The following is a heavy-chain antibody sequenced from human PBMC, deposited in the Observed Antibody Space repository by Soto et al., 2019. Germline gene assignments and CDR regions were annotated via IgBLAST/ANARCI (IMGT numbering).Heavy chain of an antibody. CDR3: AKGRGGSGSLTPRVDF. J-gene: IGHJ4*02. CDR1: GFTFNNYA. D-gene: IGHD3-10*01. V-gene: IGHV3-23*01. Sequence: EVQLLESGGGLVQTGGSLRLSCAASGFTFNNYAMTWVRQAPGKGLEWVSAISGGGDTTSYADSVKGRFTVPRDGYKNTLYLKMSSLRPEDTDLYYCAKGRGGSGSLTPRVDFWGQGNLVTVSS. CDR2: ISGGGDTT.